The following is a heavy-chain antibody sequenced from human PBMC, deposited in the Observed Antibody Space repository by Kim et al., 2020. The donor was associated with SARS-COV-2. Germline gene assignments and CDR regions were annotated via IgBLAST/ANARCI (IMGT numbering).Heavy chain of an antibody. J-gene: IGHJ2*01. V-gene: IGHV4-34*01. Sequence: SETLSLTCAVYGGSFSGYYWSWIRQPPGKGQEWIGEINHSGSTNYNPSLKSRVTISVDTSKNQFSLKLSSVTAADTAVYYCARARSPGIAAAGSRGYFDLWGRGTLVTVSS. CDR1: GGSFSGYY. CDR2: INHSGST. D-gene: IGHD6-13*01. CDR3: ARARSPGIAAAGSRGYFDL.